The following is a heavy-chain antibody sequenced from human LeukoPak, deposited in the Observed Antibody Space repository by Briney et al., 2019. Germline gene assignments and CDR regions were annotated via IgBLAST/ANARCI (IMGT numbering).Heavy chain of an antibody. V-gene: IGHV6-1*01. J-gene: IGHJ4*02. CDR1: VDSVSINSAA. CDR2: TYYRSKCSN. D-gene: IGHD2-2*01. Sequence: SQTLSLTSALSVDSVSINSAAWNWVRQSPSRGLEWLGRTYYRSKCSNHYAVSVKSRITINPDTSKNQFSLQLNSVTPEDTAVYYCARASNSSYCSSTSCFPSFDYWGQGTLVTVSS. CDR3: ARASNSSYCSSTSCFPSFDY.